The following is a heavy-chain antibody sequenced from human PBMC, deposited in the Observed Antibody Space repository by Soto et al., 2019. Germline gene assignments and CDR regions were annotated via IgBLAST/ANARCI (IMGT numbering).Heavy chain of an antibody. CDR1: GFTFSNYA. CDR2: ISGSGSNT. V-gene: IGHV3-23*01. J-gene: IGHJ4*02. CDR3: AKLSCSSASCYKGVDY. D-gene: IGHD2-2*02. Sequence: GGSLRLSCAASGFTFSNYAMNWVRQAPGKGLESVSAISGSGSNTYYADSVQGRFTIPRDNSKNILYLQIDSLRAEDTAFYYCAKLSCSSASCYKGVDYWGQGTLVTVSS.